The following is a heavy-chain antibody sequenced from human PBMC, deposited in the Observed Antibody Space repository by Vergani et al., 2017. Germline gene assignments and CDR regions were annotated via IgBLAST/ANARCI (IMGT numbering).Heavy chain of an antibody. CDR3: ARVEITMIVVVMDWYFDL. Sequence: QVQLQESGPGLVKPSETLSLTCTVSGGSISSYYWSWIRPPPGKGLEWIGYIYYSGSTNYNPPLKSRVTISVDTSKNQFSLKLSSVTAADTAVYYCARVEITMIVVVMDWYFDLWGRGTLVTVSS. J-gene: IGHJ2*01. CDR1: GGSISSYY. D-gene: IGHD3-22*01. V-gene: IGHV4-59*01. CDR2: IYYSGST.